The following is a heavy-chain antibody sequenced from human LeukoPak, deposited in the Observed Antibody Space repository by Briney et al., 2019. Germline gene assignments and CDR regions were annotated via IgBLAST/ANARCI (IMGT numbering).Heavy chain of an antibody. V-gene: IGHV1-3*01. CDR3: ARGRSGSYYGDY. Sequence: GASVKVSCKASGYTFTSYAMHWVRQAPGQRLEWMGWIDAGNGNTKYSQKFQGRVTITRDTSASTAYMELSSLRSEDTAVYYCARGRSGSYYGDYWGQGTLVTVSS. CDR1: GYTFTSYA. J-gene: IGHJ4*02. CDR2: IDAGNGNT. D-gene: IGHD1-26*01.